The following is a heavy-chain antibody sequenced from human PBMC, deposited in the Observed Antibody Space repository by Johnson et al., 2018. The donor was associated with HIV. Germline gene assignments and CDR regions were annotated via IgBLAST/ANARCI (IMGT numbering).Heavy chain of an antibody. J-gene: IGHJ3*02. CDR2: IKSKTDGGTT. CDR1: GFTFDDYG. CDR3: TTDIAAGADAFDI. Sequence: VQLVESGGGVVRPGGSLRLSCAASGFTFDDYGMNWVRQVPGKGLEWVGRIKSKTDGGTTDYAAPVKGRFTISRDDSKHTLYLQMNSLKTEDTAVYYCTTDIAAGADAFDIWGQGTMVTVSS. V-gene: IGHV3-15*01. D-gene: IGHD6-13*01.